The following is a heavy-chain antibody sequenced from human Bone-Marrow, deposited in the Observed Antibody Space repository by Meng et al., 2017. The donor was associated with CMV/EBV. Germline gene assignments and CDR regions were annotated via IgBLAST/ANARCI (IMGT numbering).Heavy chain of an antibody. J-gene: IGHJ4*02. D-gene: IGHD2-15*01. CDR2: IRSKAYGGTT. V-gene: IGHV3-49*04. Sequence: GESLKISCTASGFTFGDYAMSWVRQAPGKGLEWVGFIRSKAYGGTTEYAASVKGRFTISRDDSKSIAYLQMNSLKTEDTAVYYCTHSRPSDYWGQRTLVTVSS. CDR3: THSRPSDY. CDR1: GFTFGDYA.